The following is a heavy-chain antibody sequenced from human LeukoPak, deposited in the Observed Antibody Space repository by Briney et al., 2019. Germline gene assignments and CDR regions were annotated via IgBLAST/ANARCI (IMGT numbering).Heavy chain of an antibody. V-gene: IGHV4-34*01. D-gene: IGHD3-10*01. J-gene: IGHJ4*02. CDR2: INHSGST. Sequence: SETLSLTCAVYGGSFSGYYWSWIRQPPGKGLEWIGEINHSGSTNYNPPLKSRVTISVDTYKNQFSLELSSVTAADTAVYYCARALWFGDGGDYWGQGTLVTVSS. CDR3: ARALWFGDGGDY. CDR1: GGSFSGYY.